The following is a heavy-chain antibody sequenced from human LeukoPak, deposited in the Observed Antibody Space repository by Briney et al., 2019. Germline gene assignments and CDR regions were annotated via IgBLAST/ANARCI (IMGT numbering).Heavy chain of an antibody. V-gene: IGHV4-59*01. J-gene: IGHJ4*02. CDR1: GGSFSDYY. CDR2: IYSSGST. CDR3: ARVTGTYFRSLYYFDY. D-gene: IGHD1-26*01. Sequence: SETLSLTCSVSGGSFSDYYWRWLRQPPGKGLEWIGHIYSSGSTNYNRSLKSRVTISLDTSRNQFSLEVNSVTAADTAVYYCARVTGTYFRSLYYFDYWGQGTLVTVSS.